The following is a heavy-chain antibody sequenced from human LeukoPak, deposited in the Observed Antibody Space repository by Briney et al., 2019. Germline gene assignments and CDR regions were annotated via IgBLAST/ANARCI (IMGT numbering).Heavy chain of an antibody. CDR2: IIPIFGTA. Sequence: SVKVSCKASGGTFSSYAISWVRQAPGQGLEWMGGIIPIFGTANYAQKFQGRVTITTDESTSTAYMELSSLRSEDTAVYYCGIVVVPAAILGYYYYYMDVWGKGTTVTVSS. D-gene: IGHD2-2*02. CDR1: GGTFSSYA. J-gene: IGHJ6*03. V-gene: IGHV1-69*05. CDR3: GIVVVPAAILGYYYYYMDV.